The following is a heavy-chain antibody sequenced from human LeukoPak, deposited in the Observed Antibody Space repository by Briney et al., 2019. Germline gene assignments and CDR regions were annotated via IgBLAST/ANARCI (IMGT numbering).Heavy chain of an antibody. CDR2: ISAYNGNT. D-gene: IGHD6-19*01. J-gene: IGHJ4*02. CDR1: GYTFTGYY. V-gene: IGHV1-18*04. Sequence: ASVKVSCKASGYTFTGYYMHWVRQAPGQGLEWMGWISAYNGNTNYAQKLQGRVTMTTDTSTSTAYMELRSLRSDDTAVYYCARDSGSGWPFFFDYWGQGTLVTVSS. CDR3: ARDSGSGWPFFFDY.